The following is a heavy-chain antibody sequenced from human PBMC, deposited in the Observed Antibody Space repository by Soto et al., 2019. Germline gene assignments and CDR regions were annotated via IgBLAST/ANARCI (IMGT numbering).Heavy chain of an antibody. CDR3: ARRVAALESTGIDP. Sequence: QVQLQESGPGLVKPSQTRSLTCTVSGGSISSGGYYWSWIRQHPGKGLEWIGYIYYSGSTYYNPYLKSRVTISVDTSKNQFSLKLRSVTAADTAVYYCARRVAALESTGIDPWGQGTLVTVSS. CDR2: IYYSGST. V-gene: IGHV4-31*03. J-gene: IGHJ5*02. CDR1: GGSISSGGYY. D-gene: IGHD2-15*01.